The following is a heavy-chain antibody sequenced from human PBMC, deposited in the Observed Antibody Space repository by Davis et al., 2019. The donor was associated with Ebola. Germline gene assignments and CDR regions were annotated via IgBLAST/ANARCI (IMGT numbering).Heavy chain of an antibody. CDR2: GTSADT. CDR3: AKETTATTDFDY. J-gene: IGHJ4*02. V-gene: IGHV3-23*01. D-gene: IGHD4-17*01. CDR1: GFIFSTYV. Sequence: GESLKTSCSAPGFIFSTYVMSWVRQAPGKGLEWVSTYGTSADTYYADPVEGRFTVSRDNSKYTLDLQMNSLSREDSAMYYCAKETTATTDFDYWGQGTLVTVSS.